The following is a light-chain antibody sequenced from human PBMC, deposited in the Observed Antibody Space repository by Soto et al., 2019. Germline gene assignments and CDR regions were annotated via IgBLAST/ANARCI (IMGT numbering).Light chain of an antibody. CDR3: QQLKSYPQT. Sequence: DIQLTQSPSFLSASVGDRVTITCRASQGISSYLAWYQKKPGKAPKLLMYAASTLQSGVPSRFSGSGSGTEFTLTISSLQPEDFATSYCQQLKSYPQTFGQGTKVDIK. CDR1: QGISSY. V-gene: IGKV1-9*01. J-gene: IGKJ1*01. CDR2: AAS.